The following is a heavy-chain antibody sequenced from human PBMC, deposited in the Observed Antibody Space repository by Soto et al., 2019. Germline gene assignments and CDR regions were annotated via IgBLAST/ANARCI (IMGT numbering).Heavy chain of an antibody. Sequence: SETLSLTCTVSGGSISSGDYYWSWIRQPPGKGLEWIGYIYYSGSTYYNPSLESRVTISVDTSKNQFSLKLSSVTAADTAVYYCERVSAAELFDYWGQGTLVTVSS. CDR3: ERVSAAELFDY. CDR2: IYYSGST. V-gene: IGHV4-30-4*01. D-gene: IGHD6-13*01. J-gene: IGHJ4*02. CDR1: GGSISSGDYY.